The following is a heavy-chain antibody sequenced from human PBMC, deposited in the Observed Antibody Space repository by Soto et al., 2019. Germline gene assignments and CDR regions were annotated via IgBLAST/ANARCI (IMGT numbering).Heavy chain of an antibody. V-gene: IGHV4-59*01. J-gene: IGHJ4*02. CDR2: IYYSGST. CDR3: ARGGNYYDSSGYYY. Sequence: GTVSLTCTVCGRSISSYYWSWIRQPPGKGLEWIGYIYYSGSTNYNPSLKSRVTILVDTSKNQFSLKLSSVTAADTAVYYCARGGNYYDSSGYYYWGQGTLVTVSA. CDR1: GRSISSYY. D-gene: IGHD3-22*01.